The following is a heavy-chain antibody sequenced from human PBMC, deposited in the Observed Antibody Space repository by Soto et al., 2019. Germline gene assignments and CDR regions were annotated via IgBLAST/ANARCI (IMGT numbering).Heavy chain of an antibody. V-gene: IGHV3-11*01. Sequence: QVQLVESGGGLVKPGESLRLSCAASGFTFSDYYMSWIRQAPGKGLEWVSYISNSGYTIHYTDSVKGRFTISSDNARKSLHLEMISLRAEGAAVYYCARDSGSLPDYDVDFWGRGTTVNVSS. J-gene: IGHJ6*03. CDR2: ISNSGYTI. CDR1: GFTFSDYY. CDR3: ARDSGSLPDYDVDF. D-gene: IGHD1-26*01.